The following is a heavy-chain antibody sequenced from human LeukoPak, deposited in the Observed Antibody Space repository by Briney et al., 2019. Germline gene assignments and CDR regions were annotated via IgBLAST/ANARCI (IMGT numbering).Heavy chain of an antibody. CDR3: ARGPYSYDSSGAFDI. J-gene: IGHJ3*02. D-gene: IGHD3-22*01. CDR2: INHSGST. Sequence: SETLSLTCAVYGGSFSGYYWSWIRQPPGKGLEWIGEINHSGSTNYNPSLKSRVTISVDTSKNQFSLKLCSVTAADTAVYFCARGPYSYDSSGAFDIWGQGTMVTVSS. V-gene: IGHV4-34*01. CDR1: GGSFSGYY.